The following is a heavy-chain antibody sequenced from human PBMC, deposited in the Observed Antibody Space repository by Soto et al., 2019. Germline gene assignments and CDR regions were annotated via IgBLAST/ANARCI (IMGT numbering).Heavy chain of an antibody. CDR3: ATKVYDFWSGYPKAYYYYYGMDV. D-gene: IGHD3-3*01. CDR2: IIPIFGTA. CDR1: GGTFSSYA. V-gene: IGHV1-69*13. J-gene: IGHJ6*02. Sequence: SVKVSCKASGGTFSSYAISWVRQAPGQGLEWMGGIIPIFGTANYAQKFQGRVTITADESTSTAYMELSSLRSEDTAVYYCATKVYDFWSGYPKAYYYYYGMDVWGQGTTVTVSS.